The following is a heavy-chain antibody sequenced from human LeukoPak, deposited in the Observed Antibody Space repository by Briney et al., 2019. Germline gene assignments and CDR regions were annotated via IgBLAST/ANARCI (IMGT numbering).Heavy chain of an antibody. J-gene: IGHJ4*02. CDR1: GFTFSRYS. V-gene: IGHV3-21*01. CDR3: ARPPTVTTRGYYFGY. Sequence: GGSLRLSCAASGFTFSRYSMNWVRQAPGKGLEWVSSISSSSSYIYYADSVKGRFTISRDNAKNSLYLQMNSLRAEDTAVYYCARPPTVTTRGYYFGYWGQGTLVTVSS. CDR2: ISSSSSYI. D-gene: IGHD4-17*01.